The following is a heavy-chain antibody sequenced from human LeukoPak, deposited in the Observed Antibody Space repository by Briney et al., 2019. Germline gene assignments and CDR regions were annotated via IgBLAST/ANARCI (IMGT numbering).Heavy chain of an antibody. V-gene: IGHV5-10-1*01. CDR1: GYSFTSYW. J-gene: IGHJ6*02. CDR2: IDPSDSYT. D-gene: IGHD3-22*01. Sequence: GASLKISCKGSGYSFTSYWISWVRQMPEKGLEWMGRIDPSDSYTNYSPSFQGHVTISPDKSISTAYLQWSSLKASATAMYYCARGSDYEYYYYGMDVWGQGTTVTVSS. CDR3: ARGSDYEYYYYGMDV.